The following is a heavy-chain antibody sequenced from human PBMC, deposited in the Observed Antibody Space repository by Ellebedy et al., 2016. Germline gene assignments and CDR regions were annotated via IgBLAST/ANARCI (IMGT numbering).Heavy chain of an antibody. J-gene: IGHJ3*01. CDR1: GVSVSSND. Sequence: GESLKISXFVSGVSVSSNDMRWVRQAPGKGLELVSLMYGGGESYYADSVKSRFTISRDNSRKTLFLQMSGLGAEDTAVYYCVTRHNAAYDLWGQGTTVTVSS. D-gene: IGHD1-14*01. CDR3: VTRHNAAYDL. CDR2: MYGGGES. V-gene: IGHV3-53*01.